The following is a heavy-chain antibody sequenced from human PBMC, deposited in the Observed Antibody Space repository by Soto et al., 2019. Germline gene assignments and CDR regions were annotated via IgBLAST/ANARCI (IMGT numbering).Heavy chain of an antibody. Sequence: QVQLVESGGSVVQPGRSLRLSCAASEFTFSSFGMHWVRQAPGKGLEWVAVISYDGNDKYYADSVKGRFTISRDNSKNTLFLQMSSLRAEDTAIYYCAKDRDNWNDFYYYGMEVWGQGTTVTVSS. V-gene: IGHV3-30*18. CDR2: ISYDGNDK. CDR1: EFTFSSFG. CDR3: AKDRDNWNDFYYYGMEV. D-gene: IGHD1-20*01. J-gene: IGHJ6*02.